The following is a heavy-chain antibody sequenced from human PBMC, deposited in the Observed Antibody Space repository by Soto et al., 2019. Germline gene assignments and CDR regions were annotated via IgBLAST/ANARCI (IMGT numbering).Heavy chain of an antibody. D-gene: IGHD6-19*01. CDR1: GYTFTSYY. CDR2: INPSGGST. Sequence: ASVKVSCKASGYTFTSYYMHWVRQAPGQGLEWMGIINPSGGSTSYAQKFQGRVTMTRDTSTSTVYMELSSLRSEDTAVYYCARGEGGSGWNAPPTGYYYYMDVWGNGTTVTVSS. J-gene: IGHJ6*03. V-gene: IGHV1-46*03. CDR3: ARGEGGSGWNAPPTGYYYYMDV.